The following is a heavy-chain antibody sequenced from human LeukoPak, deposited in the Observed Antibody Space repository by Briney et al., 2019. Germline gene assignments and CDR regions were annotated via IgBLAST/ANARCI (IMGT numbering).Heavy chain of an antibody. Sequence: PGGSLRLSCAASGFTFSSYSMNWVRQAPGKGLEWVSSISSSSSYIYYADSVKGRFTISRDNAKNSLYLQMNSLRAEDTAVYYCARDRGPVVTMALGIWGQGTMVTVSS. J-gene: IGHJ3*02. CDR1: GFTFSSYS. CDR2: ISSSSSYI. D-gene: IGHD3-16*01. CDR3: ARDRGPVVTMALGI. V-gene: IGHV3-21*01.